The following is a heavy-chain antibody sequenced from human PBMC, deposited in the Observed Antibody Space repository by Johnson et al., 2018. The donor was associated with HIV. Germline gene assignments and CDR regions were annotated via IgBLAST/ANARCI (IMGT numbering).Heavy chain of an antibody. Sequence: EVQLVESGGGLVQPGGSLRLSCAASGFTFSSYWMSWVRQAPGKGLEWVANIKQDGSEKYYVDSVKGRFTISRDNAKNSLYLQMNSLRVEDTALYYCAKEDHYDSSGHGGAFDIWGQGTMVTVSS. V-gene: IGHV3-7*03. CDR3: AKEDHYDSSGHGGAFDI. J-gene: IGHJ3*02. D-gene: IGHD3-22*01. CDR1: GFTFSSYW. CDR2: IKQDGSEK.